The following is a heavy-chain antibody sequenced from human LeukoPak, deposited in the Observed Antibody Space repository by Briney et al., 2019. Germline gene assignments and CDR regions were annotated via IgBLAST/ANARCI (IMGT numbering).Heavy chain of an antibody. J-gene: IGHJ6*02. CDR1: GFTLRSYD. Sequence: PGGSLRLSCVVSGFTLRSYDMHWVRQAPGKGLEWLAVISNDGTKKYYADSVKGRFTISRDNSKDTLYLQMNSLRAEDTAVYYCARDRVSTLYYYYGMDVWDQGTTVTVSS. V-gene: IGHV3-30*03. CDR3: ARDRVSTLYYYYGMDV. CDR2: ISNDGTKK.